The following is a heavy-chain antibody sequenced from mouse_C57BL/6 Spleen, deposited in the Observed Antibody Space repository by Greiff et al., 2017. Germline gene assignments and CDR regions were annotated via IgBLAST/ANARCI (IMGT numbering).Heavy chain of an antibody. CDR1: GYTFTDYN. J-gene: IGHJ3*01. D-gene: IGHD4-1*01. V-gene: IGHV1-18*01. Sequence: VQLKQSGPELVKPGASVKIPCKASGYTFTDYNMDWVKQSHGKSLEWIGDINPNNGGTIYNQKFKGKATLTVDKSSSTAYMELRSLTSEDTAVYYCARRTLTGAWFAYWGQGTLVTVSA. CDR2: INPNNGGT. CDR3: ARRTLTGAWFAY.